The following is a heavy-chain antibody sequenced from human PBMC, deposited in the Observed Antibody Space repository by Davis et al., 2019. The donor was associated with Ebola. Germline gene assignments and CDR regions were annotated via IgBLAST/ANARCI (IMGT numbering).Heavy chain of an antibody. Sequence: ASVKVSCKASGYTFTGYYMHWVRQAPGQGLEWMGWINPNSGGTNYAQKFQGWVTMTRDTSASTAYMELSSLRSEDTAVYYCAITIYDFWSGYYTGYFDYWGQGTLVTVSS. CDR3: AITIYDFWSGYYTGYFDY. J-gene: IGHJ4*02. CDR2: INPNSGGT. V-gene: IGHV1-2*04. D-gene: IGHD3-3*01. CDR1: GYTFTGYY.